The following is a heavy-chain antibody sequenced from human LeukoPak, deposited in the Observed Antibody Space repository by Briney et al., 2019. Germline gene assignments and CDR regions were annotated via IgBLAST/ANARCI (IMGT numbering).Heavy chain of an antibody. CDR2: ISSNGGST. V-gene: IGHV3-64*04. CDR1: GFTFSSYA. J-gene: IGHJ4*02. D-gene: IGHD6-19*01. CDR3: AKDTAAYSSGWSIDY. Sequence: GGSLRLSCSASGFTFSSYAMHWVRQAPGKGLEYVSAISSNGGSTYYADSVKGRFTISRDNSKNTLYLQMNSLRAGDTAVYYCAKDTAAYSSGWSIDYWGQGTLVTVSS.